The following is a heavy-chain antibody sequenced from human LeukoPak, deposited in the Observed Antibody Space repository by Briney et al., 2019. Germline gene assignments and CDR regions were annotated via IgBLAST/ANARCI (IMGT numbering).Heavy chain of an antibody. CDR2: IYPGDSDT. J-gene: IGHJ5*02. D-gene: IGHD3-10*01. CDR1: GYSFTSYW. Sequence: GESLKISRKGSGYSFTSYWIGWVRQMPGKGLEWMGIIYPGDSDTRYSPSFQGQVTISADKSISTAYLQWSSLKASDTAMYYCALLPGGSGSGLIWFDPWGQGTLVTVSS. V-gene: IGHV5-51*01. CDR3: ALLPGGSGSGLIWFDP.